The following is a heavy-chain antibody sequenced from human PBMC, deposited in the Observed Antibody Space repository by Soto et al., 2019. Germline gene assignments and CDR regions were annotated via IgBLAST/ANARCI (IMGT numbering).Heavy chain of an antibody. V-gene: IGHV1-69*08. CDR2: IIPILGVV. CDR1: GGAFSTFT. CDR3: SRDTRGNFNYNASPAY. J-gene: IGHJ4*02. Sequence: QVELVQSGAEVKKPGSSVKVSCEALGGAFSTFTINWVRQAPGQGFEWMGRIIPILGVVNYARKFQGRVTITADTTTSTCHLEMTSLRFEDTAVYFCSRDTRGNFNYNASPAYWGQGTLVNVSS. D-gene: IGHD3-10*01.